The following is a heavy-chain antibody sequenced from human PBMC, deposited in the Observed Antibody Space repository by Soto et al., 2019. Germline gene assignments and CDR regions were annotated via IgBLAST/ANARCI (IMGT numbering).Heavy chain of an antibody. CDR1: GGSISSGDYY. CDR3: ARVGFGELLAHGMDV. J-gene: IGHJ6*02. CDR2: IYYSGGT. Sequence: QVQLQESGPGLVKPSQTLSLTCTVSGGSISSGDYYWSWIRQPPGKGLEWIGYIYYSGGTYYNPSLKSRVTISADTSKNQLSLNLSSVTAADTAVYYCARVGFGELLAHGMDVWGQGTTVTVSS. V-gene: IGHV4-30-4*01. D-gene: IGHD3-10*01.